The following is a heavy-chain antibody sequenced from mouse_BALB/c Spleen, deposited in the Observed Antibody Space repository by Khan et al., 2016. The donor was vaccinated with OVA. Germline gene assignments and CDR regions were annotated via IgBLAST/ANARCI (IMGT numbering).Heavy chain of an antibody. V-gene: IGHV3-1*02. CDR3: ARDGNYMDY. CDR1: GYSITSGYS. J-gene: IGHJ4*01. Sequence: EVQLQESGPDLVKPSQSLSLTCTVTGYSITSGYSWHWIRQFPGNKLEWMVYIYFSGPINYNPSLKSRISITLDTSKNQFFLQLNSVTTEDTATYYSARDGNYMDYWGQGTSVTVSS. D-gene: IGHD2-1*01. CDR2: IYFSGPI.